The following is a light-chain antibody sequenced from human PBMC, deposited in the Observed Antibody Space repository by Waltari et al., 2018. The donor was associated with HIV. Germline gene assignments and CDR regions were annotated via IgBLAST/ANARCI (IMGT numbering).Light chain of an antibody. Sequence: ILMTQSPVTLSVSPGERAPLSCWPSQSIRTDLAWYEQKPGQTPRLLIYGASTRATGTPARFSGSGSGTEFTLTISSLQSEDLAFYYCQQYHNWPITFGGGTKVEIK. V-gene: IGKV3D-15*01. CDR1: QSIRTD. CDR3: QQYHNWPIT. J-gene: IGKJ4*01. CDR2: GAS.